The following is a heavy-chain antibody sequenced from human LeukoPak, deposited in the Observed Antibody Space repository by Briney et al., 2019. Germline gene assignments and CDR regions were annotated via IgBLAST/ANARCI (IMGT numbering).Heavy chain of an antibody. CDR2: IYYSGST. V-gene: IGHV4-39*01. CDR3: ARPLHYYDILTGYQSDAFDI. CDR1: GGSISSSSYY. J-gene: IGHJ3*02. D-gene: IGHD3-9*01. Sequence: SETLSLTCTVSGGSISSSSYYWGWIRQPPGKGLEWIGSIYYSGSTYYNPSLKSRVTISVDTSKNQFSLKLSSVTAADTAVYYCARPLHYYDILTGYQSDAFDIWGQGTMVTVSS.